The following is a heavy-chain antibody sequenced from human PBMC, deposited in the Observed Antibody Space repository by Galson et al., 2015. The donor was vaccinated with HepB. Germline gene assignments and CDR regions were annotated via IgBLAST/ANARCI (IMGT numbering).Heavy chain of an antibody. CDR3: AGYCGTSSCNRAARYIFDI. Sequence: SLRLSCAASGFTFSTYTMNWVRQAPGKGPEWVSYISSSSHTIYYADSVKGRFTISRDNGKNSLYLQMDSLRAEDTAVYYCAGYCGTSSCNRAARYIFDIWGQGTVVTVSS. V-gene: IGHV3-48*01. CDR2: ISSSSHTI. D-gene: IGHD2-2*02. J-gene: IGHJ3*02. CDR1: GFTFSTYT.